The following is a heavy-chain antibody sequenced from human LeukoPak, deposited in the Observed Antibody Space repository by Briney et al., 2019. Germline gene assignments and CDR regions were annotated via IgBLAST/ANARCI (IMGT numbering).Heavy chain of an antibody. CDR1: GGSINSRSFY. J-gene: IGHJ4*02. D-gene: IGHD6-19*01. Sequence: SETLSLTGTVSGGSINSRSFYWGWIRQPPGKGLEWIGTIYYSGGAHYNPSLKSRVTISIDTSKNQFSLRMTSVNAADTAGYYCAGVGSGAVAGHFDYWGQGSLVIVAS. CDR2: IYYSGGA. CDR3: AGVGSGAVAGHFDY. V-gene: IGHV4-39*07.